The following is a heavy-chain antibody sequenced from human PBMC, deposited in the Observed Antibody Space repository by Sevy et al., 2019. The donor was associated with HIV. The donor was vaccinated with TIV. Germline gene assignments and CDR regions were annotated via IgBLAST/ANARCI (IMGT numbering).Heavy chain of an antibody. D-gene: IGHD3-16*01. J-gene: IGHJ6*02. CDR1: GYSFTDYW. Sequence: GESLKISCKGSGYSFTDYWIGWVRQKPGKGLEWMGIIYPGDSDTIYSPSFQGQVTISVDESISTAYLQWSSLKASDTAIFYCARGAMGTLPSYYYYTLNIWGQGTTVTVSS. V-gene: IGHV5-51*01. CDR3: ARGAMGTLPSYYYYTLNI. CDR2: IYPGDSDT.